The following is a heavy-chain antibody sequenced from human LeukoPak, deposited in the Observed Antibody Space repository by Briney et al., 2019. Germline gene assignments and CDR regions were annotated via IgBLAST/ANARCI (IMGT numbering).Heavy chain of an antibody. CDR1: GGSISSYY. J-gene: IGHJ6*02. CDR3: ARDGGMATMYYYYYGMDV. Sequence: SETLSLTCTVSGGSISSYYWSWIRQPPGKGLEWIGSIYYSGSTNYNPSLKSRVTISVDTSKNQFSLKLSSVTAADTAVYYCARDGGMATMYYYYYGMDVWGQGTTVTVSS. V-gene: IGHV4-59*01. CDR2: IYYSGST. D-gene: IGHD5-24*01.